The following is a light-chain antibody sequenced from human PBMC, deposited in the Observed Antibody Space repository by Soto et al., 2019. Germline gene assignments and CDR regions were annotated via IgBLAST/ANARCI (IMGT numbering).Light chain of an antibody. CDR2: GAS. J-gene: IGKJ1*01. Sequence: EIVLTQSPGTLSLSPGERATLSCRASQSVSSSYLAWYQQKPGQAPRLLIYGASSRATGIPDRFSGSGSGKDFNLTLSKLETEDVAIYSCQKYGSPPVTFGQGTKVEIK. V-gene: IGKV3-20*01. CDR1: QSVSSSY. CDR3: QKYGSPPVT.